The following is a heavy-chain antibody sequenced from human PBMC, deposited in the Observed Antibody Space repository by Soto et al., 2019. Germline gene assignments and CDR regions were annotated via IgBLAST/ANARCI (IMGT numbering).Heavy chain of an antibody. CDR1: RFTFSSYS. CDR3: ERSYRIGCDCYGMDV. V-gene: IGHV3-21*01. J-gene: IGHJ6*01. Sequence: GGSLRLSCAASRFTFSSYSMNWVRQAQGKGLEWVSSISISSSYIYYADSVKDRLTISRDNAKNSLYLQMHSLRAEDTAVYYYERSYRIGCDCYGMDVWGHGLKVTVS. D-gene: IGHD1-26*01. CDR2: ISISSSYI.